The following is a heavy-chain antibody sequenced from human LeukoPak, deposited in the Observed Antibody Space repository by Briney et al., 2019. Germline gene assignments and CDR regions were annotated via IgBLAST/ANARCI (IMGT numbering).Heavy chain of an antibody. CDR1: GYTFTGYY. CDR2: INPNSGGT. CDR3: ARAYGGTDYYYYMDV. J-gene: IGHJ6*03. Sequence: ASVKVSCKASGYTFTGYYMHWVRQAPGQGLEWMGWINPNSGGTNYAQKFQGRVTMTRDTSISTAYMELSRLRSDDTAVYYCARAYGGTDYYYYMDVWGKGTTVTVSS. V-gene: IGHV1-2*02. D-gene: IGHD4-23*01.